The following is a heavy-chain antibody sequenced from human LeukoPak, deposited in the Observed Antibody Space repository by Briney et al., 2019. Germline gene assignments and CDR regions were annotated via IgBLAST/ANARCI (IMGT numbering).Heavy chain of an antibody. J-gene: IGHJ4*02. Sequence: SETLSLTCAVHGGSFSGYYWSWIRQPPGKGLEWIGEINHSGSTNYNPSLKSRVTISVDTSKNQFSLKLSSVTAADTAVYYCARGWRGYSYGGFDYWGQGTLVTVSS. D-gene: IGHD5-18*01. CDR3: ARGWRGYSYGGFDY. CDR1: GGSFSGYY. V-gene: IGHV4-34*01. CDR2: INHSGST.